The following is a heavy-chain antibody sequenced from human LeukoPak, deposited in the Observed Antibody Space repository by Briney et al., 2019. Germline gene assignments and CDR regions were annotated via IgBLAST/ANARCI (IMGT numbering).Heavy chain of an antibody. CDR3: VRDRVGPDY. J-gene: IGHJ4*02. D-gene: IGHD1-26*01. CDR1: GFTFSSAW. V-gene: IGHV3-74*03. CDR2: ITDDATT. Sequence: AGGSLRLSCAASGFTFSSAWMHWVRQAPGTGLVWVSRITDDATTTYADSVKGRFTISRDNAKNILYLQMNSLRAEDTAAYYCVRDRVGPDYWGQGTLVTVSS.